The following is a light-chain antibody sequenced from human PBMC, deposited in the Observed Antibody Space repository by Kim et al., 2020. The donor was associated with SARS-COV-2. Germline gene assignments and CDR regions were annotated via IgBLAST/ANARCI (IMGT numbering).Light chain of an antibody. Sequence: LSPGEIAPLSCRASQSVSSYLAWYQQKPGQAPRPLIYGASSRATGIPDRFSGSGSGTDFTLTISRLEPEDFGVYYCQQYGYSPTTFGGGTKVDIK. J-gene: IGKJ4*01. CDR3: QQYGYSPTT. CDR1: QSVSSY. CDR2: GAS. V-gene: IGKV3-20*01.